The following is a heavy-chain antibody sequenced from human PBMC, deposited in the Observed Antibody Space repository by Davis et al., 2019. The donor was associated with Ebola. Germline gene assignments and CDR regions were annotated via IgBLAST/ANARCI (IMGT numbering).Heavy chain of an antibody. V-gene: IGHV3-30*03. CDR2: ISYDGSNK. J-gene: IGHJ6*02. Sequence: GGSLRLSCAASGFIFSNCAMHWVRQAPGKGLEWVAVISYDGSNKYYADSVKGRFTISRDNSKNTLYLQMNSLRAEDTAVYYCARDRAADYYYYGMDVWGQGTTVTVSS. CDR3: ARDRAADYYYYGMDV. CDR1: GFIFSNCA. D-gene: IGHD6-13*01.